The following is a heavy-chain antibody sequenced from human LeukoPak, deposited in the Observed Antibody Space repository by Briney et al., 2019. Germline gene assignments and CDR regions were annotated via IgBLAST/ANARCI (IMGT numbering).Heavy chain of an antibody. D-gene: IGHD3-10*01. CDR3: AGTKFGGSGFDY. Sequence: GGSLRLSCAASGFTLSSNYMSWVRQAPGKGLEWVSSISSSSSYIYYADSVKGRFTISRDNAKNSLYLQMNSLRAEDTAVYYCAGTKFGGSGFDYWGQGTLVTVSS. CDR2: ISSSSSYI. V-gene: IGHV3-21*01. J-gene: IGHJ4*02. CDR1: GFTLSSNY.